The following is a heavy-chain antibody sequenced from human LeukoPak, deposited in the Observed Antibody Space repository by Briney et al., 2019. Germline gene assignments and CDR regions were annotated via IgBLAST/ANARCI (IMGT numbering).Heavy chain of an antibody. CDR3: ARDEGAAGHDY. D-gene: IGHD6-13*01. V-gene: IGHV3-33*01. Sequence: PGGSLRPSCAASGFTFSSYGMHWVRQAPGKGLEWVAVIWYDGSNKYYADSVKGRFTISRDNSKNTLYLQMNSLRAEDTAVYYCARDEGAAGHDYWGQGTLVTVSS. J-gene: IGHJ4*02. CDR1: GFTFSSYG. CDR2: IWYDGSNK.